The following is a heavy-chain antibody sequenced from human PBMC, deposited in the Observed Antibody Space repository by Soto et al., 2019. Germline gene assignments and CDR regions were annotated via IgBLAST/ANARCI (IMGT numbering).Heavy chain of an antibody. V-gene: IGHV3-48*01. Sequence: PGGSLRLSCAASGFTFSSYGMNWVRQAPGKGLEWISYISSSSNTINYADSVKGRFPISRDNAKNSQYVQMNNLRAEDTAVYYCARDLPQARSHLYGGPRSGMDVWGQGTTVTVSS. CDR1: GFTFSSYG. J-gene: IGHJ6*02. D-gene: IGHD4-17*01. CDR2: ISSSSNTI. CDR3: ARDLPQARSHLYGGPRSGMDV.